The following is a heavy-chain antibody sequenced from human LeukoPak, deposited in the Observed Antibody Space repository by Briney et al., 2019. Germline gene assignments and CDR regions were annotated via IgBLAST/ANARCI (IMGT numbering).Heavy chain of an antibody. CDR2: VYYSGST. Sequence: SETLSLTCTVSGGSISGYYWSWIRQPPGKGLEWIGYVYYSGSTNYNPSLKSRVTISVDTSKNQFSLKLTSVTAADTAVYYCARVWANWNDLGTHWFDPWGQGTLVTVSS. J-gene: IGHJ5*02. D-gene: IGHD1-20*01. CDR3: ARVWANWNDLGTHWFDP. CDR1: GGSISGYY. V-gene: IGHV4-59*01.